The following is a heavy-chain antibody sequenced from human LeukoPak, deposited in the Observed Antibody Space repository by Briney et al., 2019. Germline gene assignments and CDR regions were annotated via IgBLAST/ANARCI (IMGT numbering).Heavy chain of an antibody. Sequence: PSETLSLTCTVSGGSISSGGYYWSWIRQHPGKGLEWIGYIYYSGSTYYNPSLKSRVTISVDTSKNQFPLKLSSVTAADTAVYYCARAWGSTAYYFDYWGQGTLVTVSS. V-gene: IGHV4-31*03. D-gene: IGHD3-16*01. CDR2: IYYSGST. J-gene: IGHJ4*02. CDR1: GGSISSGGYY. CDR3: ARAWGSTAYYFDY.